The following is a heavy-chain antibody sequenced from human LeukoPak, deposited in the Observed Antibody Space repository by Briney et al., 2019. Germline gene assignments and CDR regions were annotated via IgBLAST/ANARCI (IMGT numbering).Heavy chain of an antibody. V-gene: IGHV3-48*04. CDR1: GFTFSSYS. CDR2: ISGTSSTM. J-gene: IGHJ4*02. CDR3: ARVEWEGPRPTLNY. D-gene: IGHD1-26*01. Sequence: GGSLRLSCAASGFTFSSYSMNWVRQAPGKGLDWVSYISGTSSTMHYADSVKGRFTISRDNAKNSLYLQMNSLRAEDTAVYYCARVEWEGPRPTLNYWGQGTLVTVSS.